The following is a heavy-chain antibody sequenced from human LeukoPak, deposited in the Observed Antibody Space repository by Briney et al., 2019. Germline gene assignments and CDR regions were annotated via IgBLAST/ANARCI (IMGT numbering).Heavy chain of an antibody. Sequence: ASVKVPCKASGYTFPRIGISRVRQAPGQGLEGGGWISAYNGHTNYAQKFEVRVTMTTDTSTSTAYMELRSLRSDDTAVYYCARDYGSGRDNWFDPWGQGTLVTVSS. V-gene: IGHV1-18*01. CDR1: GYTFPRIG. J-gene: IGHJ5*02. CDR2: ISAYNGHT. CDR3: ARDYGSGRDNWFDP. D-gene: IGHD3-10*01.